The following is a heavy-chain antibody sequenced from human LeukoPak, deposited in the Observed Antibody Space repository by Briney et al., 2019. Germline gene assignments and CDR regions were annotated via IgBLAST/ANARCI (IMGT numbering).Heavy chain of an antibody. J-gene: IGHJ4*02. CDR2: IYYTGST. D-gene: IGHD5-18*01. Sequence: SETLSLTCTVSGGSFSTYYWTWIRQPPGKGLEWIGYIYYTGSTNYNPSLKSRVTISLDTSKNQFSLKLRSVTAADTAVYYCARREIAGYSSMFDYWGQGTLVTVSS. CDR1: GGSFSTYY. CDR3: ARREIAGYSSMFDY. V-gene: IGHV4-59*08.